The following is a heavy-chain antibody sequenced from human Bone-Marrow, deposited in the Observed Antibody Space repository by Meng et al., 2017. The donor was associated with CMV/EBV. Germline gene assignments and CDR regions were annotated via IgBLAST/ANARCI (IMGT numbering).Heavy chain of an antibody. Sequence: SETLSLTCTVSGGSISSYYWSWIRQPPGKGLEWIGYIYYSGSTNYNPSLKSRVTISVDTSKNQFSLKLSSVTAADTAVYYCARVRSGSPDYWGQGTPVTFPS. V-gene: IGHV4-59*01. D-gene: IGHD1-26*01. J-gene: IGHJ4*02. CDR3: ARVRSGSPDY. CDR2: IYYSGST. CDR1: GGSISSYY.